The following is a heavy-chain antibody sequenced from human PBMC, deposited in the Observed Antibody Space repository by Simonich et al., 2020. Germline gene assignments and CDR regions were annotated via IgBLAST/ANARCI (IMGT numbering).Heavy chain of an antibody. CDR1: GYTYTGYY. Sequence: QVQLVQSGAEVKKPGASVKVSCKASGYTYTGYYMHWVRQAPGQGLEWIGWNNTNSGGTKYAQKFQGRVTMTRDTTISTAYMELSRLRSDDTAVYYCARDLRGSYYYYYYMDVWGKGTTVTVSS. CDR3: ARDLRGSYYYYYYMDV. CDR2: NNTNSGGT. D-gene: IGHD1-26*01. J-gene: IGHJ6*03. V-gene: IGHV1-2*02.